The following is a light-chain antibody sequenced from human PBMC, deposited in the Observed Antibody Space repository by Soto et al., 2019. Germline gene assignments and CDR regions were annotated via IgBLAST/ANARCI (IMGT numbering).Light chain of an antibody. V-gene: IGLV1-47*01. CDR2: RSY. J-gene: IGLJ7*01. CDR3: VAGDNSLSVGV. Sequence: QSVLTQPPTASGTPVQKVTISCSGSWSNIGRNYVYWYQQVPGTAPKLLIYRSYQRPSGVPDRFSGSKSGTSASLAISGLRSEDEADYYCVAGDNSLSVGVFGGGTQLTVL. CDR1: WSNIGRNY.